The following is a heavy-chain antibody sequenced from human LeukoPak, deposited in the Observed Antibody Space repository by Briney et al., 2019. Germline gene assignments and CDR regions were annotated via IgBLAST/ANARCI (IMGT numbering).Heavy chain of an antibody. J-gene: IGHJ4*02. CDR2: IYYSGST. D-gene: IGHD3-3*01. Sequence: PSETLSLTCTVSGGSISSSSYYWGWIRQPPGKGLEWVGSIYYSGSTYYNPSLKSRVTISVDTSKNQFSLKLSSVTAADTAVYFCAGDWSGYQYYLDSWGQGTLVTVSS. CDR3: AGDWSGYQYYLDS. V-gene: IGHV4-39*01. CDR1: GGSISSSSYY.